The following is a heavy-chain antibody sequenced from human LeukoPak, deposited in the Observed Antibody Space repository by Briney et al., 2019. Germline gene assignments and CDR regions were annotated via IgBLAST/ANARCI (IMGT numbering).Heavy chain of an antibody. CDR1: GGSMSGYY. V-gene: IGHV4-59*01. CDR3: ARDRDGNYGDYSPSDY. J-gene: IGHJ4*02. CDR2: IYYSGGT. Sequence: SETLSLTCTVSGGSMSGYYWSWIRQPPGKGLEWIGYIYYSGGTNYNPSFNSRVTISIDTSKNQLSLRLSSVTAADTAVYYCARDRDGNYGDYSPSDYWGQGILVTVSS. D-gene: IGHD4-17*01.